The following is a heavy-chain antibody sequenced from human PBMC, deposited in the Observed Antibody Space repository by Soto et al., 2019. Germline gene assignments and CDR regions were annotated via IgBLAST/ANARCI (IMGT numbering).Heavy chain of an antibody. Sequence: PSETLSLTCTVSGGSSSSSSYYWGLFRQHPGKGLEWIGSIYYRGRADYNRSLKSQVTISVDTSKNQFSLKMSSVTAADLAVYFCERQLRVIRHYYMDEWGKGPTVTVSS. CDR1: GGSSSSSSYY. V-gene: IGHV4-39*01. J-gene: IGHJ6*03. CDR3: ERQLRVIRHYYMDE. D-gene: IGHD3-10*01. CDR2: IYYRGRA.